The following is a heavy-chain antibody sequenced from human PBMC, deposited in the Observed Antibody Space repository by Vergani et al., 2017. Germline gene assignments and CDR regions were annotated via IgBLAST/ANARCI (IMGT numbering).Heavy chain of an antibody. V-gene: IGHV5-10-1*03. CDR3: ASGGGGITGSYGMDV. J-gene: IGHJ6*02. Sequence: EVQLVQSGAEVKKPGESLRISCKGSGYSFTSYWISWVRQMPGKGLEWMGRIDPSDSYTNYSPSFQGHVTISADKSISTAYLQWSSLKASDTARYYCASGGGGITGSYGMDVWGQGTTVTVSS. CDR2: IDPSDSYT. CDR1: GYSFTSYW. D-gene: IGHD1-20*01.